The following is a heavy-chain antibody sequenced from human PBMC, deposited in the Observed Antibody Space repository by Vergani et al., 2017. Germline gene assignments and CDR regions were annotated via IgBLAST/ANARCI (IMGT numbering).Heavy chain of an antibody. CDR2: INHSGST. J-gene: IGHJ5*02. CDR1: GASVNSYY. D-gene: IGHD1-1*01. Sequence: QVKLQESGPGLVKPSETLSLTCTVSGASVNSYYWSWIRQPPGKGLEWIGEINHSGSTNYNPSLKSRVTISVDTSKNQFSLKLSSVTAADTAVYYCARGLWNWKGNWFDPWGQGTLVTVSS. V-gene: IGHV4-34*01. CDR3: ARGLWNWKGNWFDP.